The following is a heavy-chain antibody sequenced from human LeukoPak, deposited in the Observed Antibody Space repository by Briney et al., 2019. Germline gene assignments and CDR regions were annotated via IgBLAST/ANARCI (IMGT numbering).Heavy chain of an antibody. CDR1: GFTLSTFD. CDR2: ISTSSRYI. Sequence: GGSLRLSCAASGFTLSTFDMNWVRQAPGKGLEWVSSISTSSRYIYYRDSVKGRFTISRDDAKNSLYLQMNSLTVEDTAVYYCARADCSGSTCYLRHSWFDPWGQEPLVTVSS. CDR3: ARADCSGSTCYLRHSWFDP. J-gene: IGHJ5*02. V-gene: IGHV3-21*06. D-gene: IGHD2-2*01.